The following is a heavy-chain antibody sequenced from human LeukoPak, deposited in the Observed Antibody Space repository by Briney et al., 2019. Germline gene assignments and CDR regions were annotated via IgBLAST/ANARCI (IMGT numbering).Heavy chain of an antibody. CDR1: GFTFRDFW. J-gene: IGHJ5*02. CDR2: IQQNGIEK. CDR3: ARDRDGKDL. D-gene: IGHD1-1*01. Sequence: GGSLRLSCAASGFTFRDFWMSWVRQAPGKGLEWVANIQQNGIEKYSVEGRFTISRDNVNSLLYLRISSLRADDTAMYYCARDRDGKDLWGQGTLVTVSS. V-gene: IGHV3-7*03.